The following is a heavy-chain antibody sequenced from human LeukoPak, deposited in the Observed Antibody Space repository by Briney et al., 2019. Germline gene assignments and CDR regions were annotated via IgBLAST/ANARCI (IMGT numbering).Heavy chain of an antibody. V-gene: IGHV4-59*01. D-gene: IGHD3-10*01. Sequence: PSETLSLTCTVSGVSISSYYWSWIRQPPGKGLEWIGYIYYSASTTYTPSLKSRVTISVDTSKNQFSLKLSSVTAADTAVYYCARADYYGSRVYFDYWGQGTLVTVSS. CDR1: GVSISSYY. CDR2: IYYSAST. J-gene: IGHJ4*02. CDR3: ARADYYGSRVYFDY.